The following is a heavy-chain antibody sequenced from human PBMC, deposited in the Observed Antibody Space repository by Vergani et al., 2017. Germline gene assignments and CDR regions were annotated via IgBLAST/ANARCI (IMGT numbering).Heavy chain of an antibody. CDR3: AKDMGLFSSSSVWEGYFDY. Sequence: EVQLVESGGGLVQPGRSLRLSCAASGFTFDDYAMHWVRQAPGKGLEWVSGSSWNSGSIGYADSVKGRFTISSDNAKNSLYLQMNSLRAEDTALYYCAKDMGLFSSSSVWEGYFDYWGQGTLVTVSS. J-gene: IGHJ4*02. CDR2: SSWNSGSI. CDR1: GFTFDDYA. V-gene: IGHV3-9*01. D-gene: IGHD6-6*01.